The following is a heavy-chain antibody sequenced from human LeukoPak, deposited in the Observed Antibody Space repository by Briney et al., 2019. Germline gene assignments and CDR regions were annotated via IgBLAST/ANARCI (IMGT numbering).Heavy chain of an antibody. Sequence: GSLRLSCAASGFTFSSYALSWVRQAPGEGLEWVSAISGSGGSTYYADSVKGRFTISRDNSKNTLDLQMNSLRAEDTAVYYCAKGGMEWLSPYYFDYWGQGTLVTVSS. CDR1: GFTFSSYA. V-gene: IGHV3-23*01. CDR3: AKGGMEWLSPYYFDY. D-gene: IGHD3-3*01. CDR2: ISGSGGST. J-gene: IGHJ4*02.